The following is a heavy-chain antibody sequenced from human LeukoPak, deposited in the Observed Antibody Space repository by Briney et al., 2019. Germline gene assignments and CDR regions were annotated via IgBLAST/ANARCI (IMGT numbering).Heavy chain of an antibody. D-gene: IGHD3-3*01. V-gene: IGHV1-2*02. CDR3: AKGHDFWSGNWFDP. CDR2: INPNSGGT. CDR1: GYTFTGYY. Sequence: GASVKVSCKASGYTFTGYYMHWVRQAPGQGLEWMGWINPNSGGTNYAQKFQGRVTMTRDTSISTAYMELSRLRSDDTAVYYCAKGHDFWSGNWFDPWGQGNLVIVCS. J-gene: IGHJ5*02.